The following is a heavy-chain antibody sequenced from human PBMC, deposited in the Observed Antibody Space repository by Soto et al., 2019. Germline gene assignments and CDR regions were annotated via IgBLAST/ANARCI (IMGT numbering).Heavy chain of an antibody. J-gene: IGHJ4*02. D-gene: IGHD1-1*01. CDR2: IVVGSGNT. Sequence: GXSVKVSCKASGFTFTSSAVQWVRQARGQRLEWIGWIVVGSGNTNYAQKFQERVTITRDMSTGTAYMELSSLRSEDTAVYYCAAVHLDKTGTTSTYFDYWGQGTLGTVS. CDR1: GFTFTSSA. CDR3: AAVHLDKTGTTSTYFDY. V-gene: IGHV1-58*01.